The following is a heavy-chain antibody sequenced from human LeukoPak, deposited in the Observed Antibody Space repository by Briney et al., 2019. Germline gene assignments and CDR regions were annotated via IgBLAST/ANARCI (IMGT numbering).Heavy chain of an antibody. CDR3: ARVPRGLGSSSWPYYYYYGMDV. J-gene: IGHJ6*02. CDR1: GFTFSSYW. CDR2: IKQDGSEK. D-gene: IGHD6-13*01. Sequence: GGSLRLSCAASGFTFSSYWMSWVRQAPGKGLEWVANIKQDGSEKYYVDSVKGRFTISRDNAKNSLYLQMNSLRAEDTAVYYCARVPRGLGSSSWPYYYYYGMDVWGQGTTVTVSS. V-gene: IGHV3-7*03.